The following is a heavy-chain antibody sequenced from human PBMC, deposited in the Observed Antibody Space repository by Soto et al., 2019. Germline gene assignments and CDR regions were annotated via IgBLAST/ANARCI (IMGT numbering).Heavy chain of an antibody. D-gene: IGHD1-26*01. CDR1: GFTFSSYW. CDR3: ANPFSHGGIVGATDSFDI. V-gene: IGHV3-7*01. CDR2: IKQDGSEK. Sequence: PGGSLRLSCAASGFTFSSYWMSWVRQAPGKGREWVANIKQDGSEKYYVDSVKGRFTISRDNAKNSLYLQMNSLRAEDTAVSYCANPFSHGGIVGATDSFDIWAQGTMVTVSS. J-gene: IGHJ3*02.